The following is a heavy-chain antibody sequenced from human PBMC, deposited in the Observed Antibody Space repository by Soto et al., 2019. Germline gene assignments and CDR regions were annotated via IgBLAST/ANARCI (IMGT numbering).Heavy chain of an antibody. Sequence: EVQLVESGGGIVQPGGSLRLSCAASGFTFGFYWMHWVRQVPGKGLVWVSRINGAGTSIAYADSVKGRFTISRDNAKNTLYLQMNSLRAEDTAVYYCVRDRSRNWFDPWGLGTLVNVSS. V-gene: IGHV3-74*01. D-gene: IGHD2-15*01. CDR3: VRDRSRNWFDP. J-gene: IGHJ5*02. CDR1: GFTFGFYW. CDR2: INGAGTSI.